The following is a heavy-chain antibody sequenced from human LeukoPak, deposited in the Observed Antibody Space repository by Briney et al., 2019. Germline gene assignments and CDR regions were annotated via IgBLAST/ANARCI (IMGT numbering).Heavy chain of an antibody. D-gene: IGHD2-21*01. CDR3: AREIADDDAFDI. CDR1: GFTFSDYY. V-gene: IGHV3-11*04. Sequence: PGGSLRLFCAASGFTFSDYYMSWIRQAPGKGLEWVSYISSSGSTIYYADSVKGRFTISRDNAKNSLYLQMNSLRAEDTAVYYCAREIADDDAFDIWGQGTMVTVSS. J-gene: IGHJ3*02. CDR2: ISSSGSTI.